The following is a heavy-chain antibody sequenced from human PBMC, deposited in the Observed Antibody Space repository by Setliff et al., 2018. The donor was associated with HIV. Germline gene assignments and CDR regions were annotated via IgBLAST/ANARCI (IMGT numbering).Heavy chain of an antibody. Sequence: PGESLKISCVVSGFTFFTSTMNWVRQAPGKGLEWVAVISYDGTNKYYADSVKGRFTISRDNSKNTVYLQMNSLRAEDTAVYYCAKEEYTQYYFDYWGQGTLVTVSS. CDR1: GFTFFTST. J-gene: IGHJ4*02. CDR3: AKEEYTQYYFDY. D-gene: IGHD6-6*01. CDR2: ISYDGTNK. V-gene: IGHV3-30*18.